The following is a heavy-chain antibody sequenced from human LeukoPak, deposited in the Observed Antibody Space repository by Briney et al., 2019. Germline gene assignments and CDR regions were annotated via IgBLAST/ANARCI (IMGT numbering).Heavy chain of an antibody. CDR1: GFTFSGYW. CDR2: ISSSGSTI. J-gene: IGHJ6*04. Sequence: GGSLRLSCVASGFTFSGYWMTWVRQAPGKGLEWVSYISSSGSTIYYADSVKGRFTISRDNAKNSLYLQMNSLRAEDTAVYYCAELGITMIGGVWGKGTTVTISS. D-gene: IGHD3-10*02. V-gene: IGHV3-48*04. CDR3: AELGITMIGGV.